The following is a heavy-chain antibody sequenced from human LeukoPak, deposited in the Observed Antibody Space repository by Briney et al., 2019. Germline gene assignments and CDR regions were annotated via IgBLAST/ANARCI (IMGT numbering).Heavy chain of an antibody. V-gene: IGHV3-30*18. CDR2: ISYDGSKK. D-gene: IGHD3-22*01. CDR1: GFTFSSYG. CDR3: AKGFSSGPWDACDI. J-gene: IGHJ3*02. Sequence: PGRSLRLSCAASGFTFSSYGMHRVRQAPGKGLEWVAVISYDGSKKYYADSVKGRFTISRDSSKNMLYLQMNSLRVEDTAVYYCAKGFSSGPWDACDIWGQGTMVTVSS.